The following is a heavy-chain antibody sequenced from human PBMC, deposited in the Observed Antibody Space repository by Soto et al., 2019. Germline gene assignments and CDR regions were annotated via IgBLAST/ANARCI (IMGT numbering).Heavy chain of an antibody. Sequence: QVQLVQSGAEVKKPGASVKVSCKASGYTFTSYGISWVRQAPGQGLERMGWISANNGNTKYAQNFQGRVTMTTDTSTSTANMELRSLRSDDTAVYYCARAYSPGLFDPWSQGTLVTVSS. CDR2: ISANNGNT. CDR1: GYTFTSYG. J-gene: IGHJ5*02. V-gene: IGHV1-18*01. D-gene: IGHD2-15*01. CDR3: ARAYSPGLFDP.